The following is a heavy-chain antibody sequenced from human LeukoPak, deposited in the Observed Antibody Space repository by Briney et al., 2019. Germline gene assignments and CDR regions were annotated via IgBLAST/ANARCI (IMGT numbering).Heavy chain of an antibody. V-gene: IGHV1-18*01. CDR1: GYTFSIYG. Sequence: ASVKVSCKASGYTFSIYGFSWVRQAPGQGLEWMGWISVYNGNTNYAQKFQGRVTMTTDTSTSTAHMELRSLRSDDTAVYYCARQGYSGHSQGAADYWGQGTLVTVSS. CDR2: ISVYNGNT. D-gene: IGHD4-23*01. J-gene: IGHJ4*02. CDR3: ARQGYSGHSQGAADY.